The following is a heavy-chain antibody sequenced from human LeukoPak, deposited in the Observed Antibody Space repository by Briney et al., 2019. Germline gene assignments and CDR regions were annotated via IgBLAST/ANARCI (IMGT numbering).Heavy chain of an antibody. Sequence: PSETLSLTCTVSGGSISSYYWSWIRQPPGKGLEWIGYIYYSGSTNYNPSLKSRVTISVDTSKNQFSLKLSSVTAADTAVYYCASPSGSYYLGAFDIWGQGTMVTVSS. CDR3: ASPSGSYYLGAFDI. J-gene: IGHJ3*02. CDR1: GGSISSYY. D-gene: IGHD1-26*01. CDR2: IYYSGST. V-gene: IGHV4-59*08.